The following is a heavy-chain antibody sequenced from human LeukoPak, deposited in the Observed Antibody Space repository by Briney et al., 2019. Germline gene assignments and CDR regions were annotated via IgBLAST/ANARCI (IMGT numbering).Heavy chain of an antibody. D-gene: IGHD3-10*01. V-gene: IGHV3-15*01. CDR1: GFSFSKAW. CDR2: IKSKNEGSTK. J-gene: IGHJ6*02. Sequence: GGSLRLSCAASGFSFSKAWMSWVRQAPGKGLEWVGRIKSKNEGSTKDYAAPVKGRFTIARDDLKNTLSLEMNSLKTEDTAVYYCTKPDLLWFGEDVWGQGTTVTVSS. CDR3: TKPDLLWFGEDV.